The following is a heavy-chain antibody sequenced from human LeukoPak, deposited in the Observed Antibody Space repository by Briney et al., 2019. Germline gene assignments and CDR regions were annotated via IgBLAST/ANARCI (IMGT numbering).Heavy chain of an antibody. V-gene: IGHV3-23*01. CDR1: GFTFKISA. D-gene: IGHD2-2*02. Sequence: GGSLRLSCVASGFTFKISAMAWVRQAPGKGLEWVSIISGSGDSTDYSNSVKGHFTISRDNSKNTLYLQMNSLRAEDTAVYYCAKGPHGVVVPAAIWNWGQGTLVTVSS. CDR3: AKGPHGVVVPAAIWN. CDR2: ISGSGDST. J-gene: IGHJ4*02.